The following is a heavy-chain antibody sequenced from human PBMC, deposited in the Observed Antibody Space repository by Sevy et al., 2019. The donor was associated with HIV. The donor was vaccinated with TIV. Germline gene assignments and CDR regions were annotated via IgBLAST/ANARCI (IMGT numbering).Heavy chain of an antibody. CDR3: ARDNVPGPGGAPSSDY. CDR2: ISYDGSNK. J-gene: IGHJ4*02. CDR1: GFTFSSYA. V-gene: IGHV3-30-3*01. D-gene: IGHD6-13*01. Sequence: GGSLRLSCAASGFTFSSYAMHWVRQAPGKGLEWVAVISYDGSNKYYADSVKGRFTISRDNSKNTLYLQMNSLRAEDTAVYYCARDNVPGPGGAPSSDYWGQGTLVTVSS.